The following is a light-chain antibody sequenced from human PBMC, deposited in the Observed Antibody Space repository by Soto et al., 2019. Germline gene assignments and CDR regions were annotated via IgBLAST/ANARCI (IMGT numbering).Light chain of an antibody. CDR1: QSVSGW. CDR2: DAS. V-gene: IGKV1-5*01. Sequence: TSQSPATLSAYVEDTVTATCRASQSVSGWLAWYQQKPGEAPKLLIYDASALPRGVPSRFSGSGSGTKFTLTIASLQPDDFATYYCQQYETFSGTFGPGTKVDI. CDR3: QQYETFSGT. J-gene: IGKJ1*01.